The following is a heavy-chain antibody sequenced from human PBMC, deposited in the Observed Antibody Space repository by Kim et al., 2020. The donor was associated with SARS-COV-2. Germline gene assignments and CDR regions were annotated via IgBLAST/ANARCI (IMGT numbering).Heavy chain of an antibody. J-gene: IGHJ4*02. D-gene: IGHD3-10*01. Sequence: PETLSLTCTVSGGSISSYYWSWIRQPPGKGLEWIGYIYYSGSTNYNPSLKSRVTISVDTSKKQFSLKLSSVTAADTAVYYCARHSAGGDYFDYWGQGTLVTVSS. V-gene: IGHV4-59*08. CDR1: GGSISSYY. CDR3: ARHSAGGDYFDY. CDR2: IYYSGST.